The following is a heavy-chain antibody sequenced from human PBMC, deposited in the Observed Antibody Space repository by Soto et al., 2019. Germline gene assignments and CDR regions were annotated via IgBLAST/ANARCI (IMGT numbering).Heavy chain of an antibody. D-gene: IGHD2-15*01. CDR3: AKDEVLVVAVARDYYGMDV. V-gene: IGHV3-30*18. CDR1: GFTFSSYG. Sequence: QVQLVESRGGVVQPGRSLRLSCAASGFTFSSYGMHWVRQAPGKGLEWVAVISYDGNNKYYADSVKGRFTISRDNSKNTLYLQMNSLRAEDTAVYYCAKDEVLVVAVARDYYGMDVWGQGTTVTVSS. J-gene: IGHJ6*02. CDR2: ISYDGNNK.